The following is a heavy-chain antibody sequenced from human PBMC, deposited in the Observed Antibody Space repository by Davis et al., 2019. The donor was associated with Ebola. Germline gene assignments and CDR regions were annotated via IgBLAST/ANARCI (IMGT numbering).Heavy chain of an antibody. CDR1: GFTFSSYT. V-gene: IGHV3-64*04. CDR3: ARVVGIYYDFWSGPKSPYYFDY. J-gene: IGHJ4*02. Sequence: GGSLRLSCSASGFTFSSYTMHWVRQAPGKGLECVSAIRSDGINTYYADSVKGRFTISRDNAKNSLYLQMNSLRAEDTAVYYCARVVGIYYDFWSGPKSPYYFDYWGQGTLVTVSS. D-gene: IGHD3-3*01. CDR2: IRSDGINT.